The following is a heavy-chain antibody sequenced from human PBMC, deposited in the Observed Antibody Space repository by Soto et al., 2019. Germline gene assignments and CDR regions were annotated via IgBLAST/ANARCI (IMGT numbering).Heavy chain of an antibody. CDR3: ARDVASAGTTWFDR. J-gene: IGHJ5*02. Sequence: ASVKVSCKASGYTFNSYGVSWVRQDPGQGLEWMGWISAYNGNTNYTQKFQGRVTMTTDTSTNTAYTDLRSLRSDDTAVYYCARDVASAGTTWFDRWGQGTLVTVS. D-gene: IGHD6-13*01. V-gene: IGHV1-18*01. CDR2: ISAYNGNT. CDR1: GYTFNSYG.